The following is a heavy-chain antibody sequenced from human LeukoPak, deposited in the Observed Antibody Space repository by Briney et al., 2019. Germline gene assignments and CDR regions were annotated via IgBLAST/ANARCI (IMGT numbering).Heavy chain of an antibody. D-gene: IGHD4-17*01. CDR1: GFTFSSYA. CDR2: IKNTPYGTTT. V-gene: IGHV3-49*04. J-gene: IGHJ4*02. Sequence: PGGSLRLSCAASGFTFSSYAMSWVRQAPGKGLEWVAFIKNTPYGTTTQYAASVKGRFTISRDDSKNIAYLQMNSLKPEDTAVFYCTSSPDYGDYFDYWGQGTLVTVSS. CDR3: TSSPDYGDYFDY.